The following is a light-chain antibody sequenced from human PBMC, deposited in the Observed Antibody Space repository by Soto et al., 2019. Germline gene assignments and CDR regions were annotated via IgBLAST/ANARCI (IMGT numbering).Light chain of an antibody. J-gene: IGKJ1*01. Sequence: EIVLTQSPATLSLSPGERATLSCRASQSVSSYLAWYQQKPGQAPRLLIYAASARATGIPARFSGSGSGTDFTLTISRLEPEDFAVYYCQQYGSSPRTFGQGTTVDIK. V-gene: IGKV3-20*01. CDR3: QQYGSSPRT. CDR1: QSVSSY. CDR2: AAS.